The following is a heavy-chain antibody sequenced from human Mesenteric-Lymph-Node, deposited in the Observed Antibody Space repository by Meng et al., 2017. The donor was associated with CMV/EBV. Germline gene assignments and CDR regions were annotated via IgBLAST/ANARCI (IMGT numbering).Heavy chain of an antibody. Sequence: GESLKISCAASGFSFSSYSMNWVRHAPGKGLEWVSSISSSSSYIYYADSVKGRFTISRDNAKNSLYLQMNSLRAEDTAVYYCARNRGFGVQLWLKGVGVDYYYGMDVWGQGTTVTVSS. V-gene: IGHV3-21*01. CDR3: ARNRGFGVQLWLKGVGVDYYYGMDV. CDR2: ISSSSSYI. CDR1: GFSFSSYS. J-gene: IGHJ6*02. D-gene: IGHD5-18*01.